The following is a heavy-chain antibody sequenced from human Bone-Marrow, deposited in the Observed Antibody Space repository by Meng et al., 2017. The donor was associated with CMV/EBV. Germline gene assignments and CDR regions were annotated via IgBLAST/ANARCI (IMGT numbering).Heavy chain of an antibody. CDR3: ARGGRWGYQLLLGPGGYFDY. CDR2: ISAYNGNT. V-gene: IGHV1-18*01. J-gene: IGHJ4*02. D-gene: IGHD2-2*01. Sequence: ASVKVSCKASGYTFTSYGISWVRQAPGQGLEWMGWISAYNGNTNYAQKLQGRVTMTTDTSTSTAYMELRSLRSDDTAVYYCARGGRWGYQLLLGPGGYFDYWGQGKLVHVAS. CDR1: GYTFTSYG.